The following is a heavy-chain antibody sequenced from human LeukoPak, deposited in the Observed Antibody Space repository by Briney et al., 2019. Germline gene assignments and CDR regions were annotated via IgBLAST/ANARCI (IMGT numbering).Heavy chain of an antibody. V-gene: IGHV1-69*01. CDR3: ATGKWSIGRRLYEVTYYYYYGMDV. Sequence: SVTVSCTASGGTFSSYAISWVRQAPGQGLEWMGGIIPIFGTANYAQKFQGRVTITADESTSTAYMELSSLRSEDTAVYYCATGKWSIGRRLYEVTYYYYYGMDVWGQGTTVTVSS. CDR1: GGTFSSYA. J-gene: IGHJ6*02. CDR2: IIPIFGTA. D-gene: IGHD2-15*01.